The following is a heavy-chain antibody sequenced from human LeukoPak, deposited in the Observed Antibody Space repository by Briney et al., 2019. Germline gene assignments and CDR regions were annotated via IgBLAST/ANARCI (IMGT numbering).Heavy chain of an antibody. CDR3: ARDRAESNWTNHTLFDS. V-gene: IGHV3-74*01. J-gene: IGHJ4*02. Sequence: GGSLRLSCEASGFTFRDHWMHWVRQVPGKGLVWVSRISGYETSTAYADSVKGRFTISRDNARNTLYLQMNSLRVEDTAIYYCARDRAESNWTNHTLFDSWGQGTPVTVSS. CDR1: GFTFRDHW. CDR2: ISGYETST. D-gene: IGHD1/OR15-1a*01.